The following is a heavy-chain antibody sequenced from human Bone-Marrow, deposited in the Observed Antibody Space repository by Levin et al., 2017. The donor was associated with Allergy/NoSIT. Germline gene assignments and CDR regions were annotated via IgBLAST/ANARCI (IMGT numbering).Heavy chain of an antibody. CDR2: IYTTGST. CDR1: GGSISSGRYY. Sequence: PSQTLSLTCSVSGGSISSGRYYFTWVRQSAGTGLEWIGRIYTTGSTNYNPSLESRVTISRDTFKKEVYLTLSSVTAADTAVYYWAGDRLASLYYYSMDVWGKGTTVIVSS. J-gene: IGHJ6*03. CDR3: AGDRLASLYYYSMDV. V-gene: IGHV4-61*02.